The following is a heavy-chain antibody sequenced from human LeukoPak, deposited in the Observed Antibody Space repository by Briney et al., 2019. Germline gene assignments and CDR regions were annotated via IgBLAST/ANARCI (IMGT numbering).Heavy chain of an antibody. Sequence: SETLSLTCTVSGGSISSYYWSWIRQPPGKGLEWIGYIYYGGSTNYNPSLKSRVTISVDTSKNQFSLKLSSVTAADTAVYYCARGSANRYYGMDVWGQGTTVTVSS. V-gene: IGHV4-59*01. CDR2: IYYGGST. CDR3: ARGSANRYYGMDV. J-gene: IGHJ6*02. CDR1: GGSISSYY.